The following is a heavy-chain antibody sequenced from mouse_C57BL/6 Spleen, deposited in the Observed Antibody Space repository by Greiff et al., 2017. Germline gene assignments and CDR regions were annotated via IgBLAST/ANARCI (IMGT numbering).Heavy chain of an antibody. V-gene: IGHV1-69*01. Sequence: QVQLQQPGAELVMPGASVKLSCKASGYTFTSYWMHWVKQRPGQGLEWIGEIDPSDSYTNYNQKFKGKSTLTVDKSSSTAYMQLSSLTSEDSAVYYCARNDDYYRFAYWGQGTLVTVAA. J-gene: IGHJ3*01. CDR2: IDPSDSYT. CDR3: ARNDDYYRFAY. D-gene: IGHD2-3*01. CDR1: GYTFTSYW.